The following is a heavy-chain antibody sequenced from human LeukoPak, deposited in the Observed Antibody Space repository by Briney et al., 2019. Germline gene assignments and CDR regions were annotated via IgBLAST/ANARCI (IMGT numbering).Heavy chain of an antibody. CDR2: ISSSSSYT. V-gene: IGHV3-11*06. CDR3: ARSAYGMDV. Sequence: GGSLRLSCAASGFTVSNNYMNWVRQAPGKGLEWVSYISSSSSYTNYADSVKGRFTISRDNAKNSLYLQMNSLRAEDTAVYYCARSAYGMDVWGQGTTVTVSS. J-gene: IGHJ6*02. CDR1: GFTVSNNY.